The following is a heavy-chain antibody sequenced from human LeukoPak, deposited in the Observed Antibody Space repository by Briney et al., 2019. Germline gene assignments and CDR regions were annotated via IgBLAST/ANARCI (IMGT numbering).Heavy chain of an antibody. CDR2: IRYDGSNK. Sequence: GGSLRLSCAASGVTFSRYGMCWGRQAPGKGLERVAFIRYDGSNKYYADSVKGRFTISRDNSKNTLSLQMNSLRAEDTAVYYCAKDSSTSCHDWGQRTLVTVSS. J-gene: IGHJ4*02. D-gene: IGHD2-2*01. V-gene: IGHV3-30*02. CDR3: AKDSSTSCHD. CDR1: GVTFSRYG.